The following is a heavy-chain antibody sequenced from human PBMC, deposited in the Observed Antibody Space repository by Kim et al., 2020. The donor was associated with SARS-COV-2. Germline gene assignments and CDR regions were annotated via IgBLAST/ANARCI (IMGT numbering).Heavy chain of an antibody. J-gene: IGHJ4*01. CDR2: INHSGST. D-gene: IGHD3-3*01. CDR3: ARGRHPYYDFWSGYPGFD. CDR1: GGSFSGYY. V-gene: IGHV4-34*01. Sequence: SETLSLTCAVYGGSFSGYYWSWIRQPPGKGLEWIGEINHSGSTNYNPSLKSRVTISVDTSKNQFSLKLSSVTAADTAVYYCARGRHPYYDFWSGYPGFD.